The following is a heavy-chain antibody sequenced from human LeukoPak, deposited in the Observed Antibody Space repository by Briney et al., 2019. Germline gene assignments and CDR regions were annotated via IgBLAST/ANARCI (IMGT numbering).Heavy chain of an antibody. CDR1: GFTFSSYV. J-gene: IGHJ1*01. CDR2: IRGSGGST. V-gene: IGHV3-23*01. Sequence: GGSLRLSCATSGFTFSSYVMSWVRQAPGKGLEWVSTIRGSGGSTYYADSVRGRFTISRDNSKNTLSLQMNSLRVEDTAVYYCAKDLNSRGARQYFQHWGQGIMVTVSS. CDR3: AKDLNSRGARQYFQH. D-gene: IGHD2-21*01.